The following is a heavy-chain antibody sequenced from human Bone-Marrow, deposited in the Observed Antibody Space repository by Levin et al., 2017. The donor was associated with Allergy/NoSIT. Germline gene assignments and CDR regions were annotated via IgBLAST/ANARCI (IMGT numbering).Heavy chain of an antibody. D-gene: IGHD6-13*01. CDR3: VRGGASSNDY. V-gene: IGHV1-2*02. J-gene: IGHJ4*02. CDR1: GYTLSDYY. CDR2: IDPTHGGT. Sequence: ASVKVSCSVSGYTLSDYYIHWIRKTPGQGLEWIGWIDPTHGGTQFSEKFHDRLVLTRNSSINTAYMELGKLRSGDTALYYCVRGGASSNDYWGRGTLVTVSS.